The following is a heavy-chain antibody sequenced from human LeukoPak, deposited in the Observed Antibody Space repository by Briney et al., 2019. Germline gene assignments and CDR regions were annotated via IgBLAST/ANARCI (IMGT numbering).Heavy chain of an antibody. V-gene: IGHV4-34*01. CDR3: ARLTYYRESNGYWEGGRRAYPYSSYMDV. CDR1: GGSFSDYY. Sequence: PSETLSLTCAVYGGSFSDYYWNWIRQPPGKGLVWVGEISHSGSATYSPSLKSRLTISVDKSKNQFSLKLTSVTAADTAVYYCARLTYYRESNGYWEGGRRAYPYSSYMDVWGKGTTVIISS. J-gene: IGHJ6*03. CDR2: ISHSGSA. D-gene: IGHD3-22*01.